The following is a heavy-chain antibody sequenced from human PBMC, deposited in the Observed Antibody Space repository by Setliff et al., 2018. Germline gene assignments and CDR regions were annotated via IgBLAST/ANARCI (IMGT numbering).Heavy chain of an antibody. D-gene: IGHD3-22*01. Sequence: LPLPFPFSWFSLLPSFFLFCFLLPPPFPSLSCLSLLSLDYDKRYSPSLKSRLTITKDTSKNQVVLTMTNMDPVDTATYFCARDSTLYSGYYGMNVWGQGTTVTVS. V-gene: IGHV2-5*08. CDR3: ARDSTLYSGYYGMNV. CDR2: LSLDYDK. CDR1: WFSLLPSFFL. J-gene: IGHJ6*02.